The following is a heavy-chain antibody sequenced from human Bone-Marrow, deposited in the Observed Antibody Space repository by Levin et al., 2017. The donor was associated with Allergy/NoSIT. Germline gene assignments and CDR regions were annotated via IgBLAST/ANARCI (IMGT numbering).Heavy chain of an antibody. Sequence: ASVKVSCKASGYTFTNYHIHWVRQAPGQGLEWMGIINPSGGGTNYLQKFQGRVTMTRDTSTSTVYLELSSLRSEDTAVYYCARALSPGYCSGGSCWKTDIWGQGTMVTVSS. J-gene: IGHJ3*02. CDR2: INPSGGGT. CDR3: ARALSPGYCSGGSCWKTDI. V-gene: IGHV1-46*01. D-gene: IGHD2-15*01. CDR1: GYTFTNYH.